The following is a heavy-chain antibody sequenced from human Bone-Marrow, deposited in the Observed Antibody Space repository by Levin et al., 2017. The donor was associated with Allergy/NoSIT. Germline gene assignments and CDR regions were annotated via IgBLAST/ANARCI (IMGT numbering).Heavy chain of an antibody. V-gene: IGHV3-23*01. J-gene: IGHJ4*02. CDR3: AREDTGRSGADNRPL. Sequence: GGSLRLSCAASGFTFGDYAMTWVRQAPGKGLEWVSSLSGSGRSTYDADSVKGRFTISRDNSKNTLFLEMNSLRVDDTAVYYCAREDTGRSGADNRPLRGQGTLVTVSP. CDR2: LSGSGRST. CDR1: GFTFGDYA. D-gene: IGHD3-10*01.